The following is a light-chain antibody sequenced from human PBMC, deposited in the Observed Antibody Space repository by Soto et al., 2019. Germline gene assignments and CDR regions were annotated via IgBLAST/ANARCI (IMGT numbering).Light chain of an antibody. Sequence: EIVMTQSPATLSVSPGERATLFCRASQNVGTRLAWYQQIPGQPPRLLIHGASIRATGVPARFSGSRSGAEFTLTISSLQSEDFAVYYCQVYDTSRWTFGQGTKVDIK. V-gene: IGKV3-15*01. J-gene: IGKJ1*01. CDR2: GAS. CDR1: QNVGTR. CDR3: QVYDTSRWT.